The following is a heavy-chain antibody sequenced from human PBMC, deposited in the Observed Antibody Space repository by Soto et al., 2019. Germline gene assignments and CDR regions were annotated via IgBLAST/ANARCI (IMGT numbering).Heavy chain of an antibody. D-gene: IGHD5-12*01. CDR3: ARGEHSGYEYHGMDV. CDR2: IIPILGIA. CDR1: GGTFSSYT. J-gene: IGHJ6*02. Sequence: QVQLVQSGAEVKKPGSSVKVSCKASGGTFSSYTISWVRQAPGQGLEWMGRIIPILGIANYAQKFQGRVTITADKSTSTAYMELSSLRSDDTAVYYCARGEHSGYEYHGMDVWGQGTTVTVSS. V-gene: IGHV1-69*02.